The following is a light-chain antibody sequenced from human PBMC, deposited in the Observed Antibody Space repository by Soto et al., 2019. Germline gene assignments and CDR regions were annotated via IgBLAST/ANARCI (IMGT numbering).Light chain of an antibody. CDR2: GAS. V-gene: IGKV3-15*01. CDR1: QSVSSN. CDR3: QQYNNWPT. J-gene: IGKJ1*01. Sequence: EIVMTQSPATLSVAPGETATLSCRASQSVSSNLAWYQQKAGQAPRLLIYGASTRATGIPARFSGSGSGTEFTPTITSLQSEDFAVYYRQQYNNWPTFGQGTKVAI.